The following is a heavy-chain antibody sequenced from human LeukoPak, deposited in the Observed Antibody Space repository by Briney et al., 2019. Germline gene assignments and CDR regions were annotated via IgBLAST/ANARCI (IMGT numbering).Heavy chain of an antibody. CDR3: AASLGPLTEY. V-gene: IGHV3-74*01. Sequence: GGSLRLSCAASGFNFASHWMHWVRQTPGKGLVWVSRVNSGGSGTSYADSVEGRFTISRDNAKNTLHLQMNSLRAEDTAVYYCAASLGPLTEYWGQGTLVTVSS. CDR1: GFNFASHW. D-gene: IGHD7-27*01. J-gene: IGHJ4*02. CDR2: VNSGGSGT.